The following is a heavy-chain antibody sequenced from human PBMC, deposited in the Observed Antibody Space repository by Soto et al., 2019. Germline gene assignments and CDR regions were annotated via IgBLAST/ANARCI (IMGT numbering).Heavy chain of an antibody. CDR1: GFTFSRYA. D-gene: IGHD3-10*01. Sequence: GGSLRLSCAASGFTFSRYAMSWVRQAPGKGLEWVSAISGSGGSTYYADSVKGRFTISRDNSKNTLYLQMNSLRAEDTAVYYCAKDYEELLWFGQLLIHDYCGQRTLVLGSS. CDR3: AKDYEELLWFGQLLIHDY. CDR2: ISGSGGST. V-gene: IGHV3-23*01. J-gene: IGHJ4*02.